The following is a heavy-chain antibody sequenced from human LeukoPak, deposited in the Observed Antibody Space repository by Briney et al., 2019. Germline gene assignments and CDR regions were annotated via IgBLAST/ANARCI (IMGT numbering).Heavy chain of an antibody. V-gene: IGHV3-43*02. CDR3: AKDFQGIVGATQIDF. CDR1: GFTFSSYA. J-gene: IGHJ4*02. Sequence: GGSLRLSCAASGFTFSSYAMSWVRQAPGKGLEWVSLISWNSDYTSYAESVKGRFTISRDNSKNSLYLQMNSLRTEDTAFYYCAKDFQGIVGATQIDFWGQGTLVTVSS. CDR2: ISWNSDYT. D-gene: IGHD1-26*01.